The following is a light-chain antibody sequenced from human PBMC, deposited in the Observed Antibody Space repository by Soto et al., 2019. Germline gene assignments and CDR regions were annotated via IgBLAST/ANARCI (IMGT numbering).Light chain of an antibody. CDR1: QSVSSSY. Sequence: EIVLTQSPGTLSLSPGERATLSCRASQSVSSSYLTWYQQKPGQAPRLLIYGASGRATGIPDRFSGSGSGTHFTLTISRLEPEDFAVYYCQQYGYSLFTFGPGTKVDIK. J-gene: IGKJ3*01. V-gene: IGKV3-20*01. CDR3: QQYGYSLFT. CDR2: GAS.